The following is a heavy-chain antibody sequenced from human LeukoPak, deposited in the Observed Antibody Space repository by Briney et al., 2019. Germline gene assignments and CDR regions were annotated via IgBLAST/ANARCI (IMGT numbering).Heavy chain of an antibody. CDR3: ARLSLDSSGYYDY. D-gene: IGHD3-22*01. CDR1: GYNFATYW. J-gene: IGHJ4*02. V-gene: IGHV5-51*01. Sequence: GESLKISCEGSGYNFATYWIGWVRQMPGKGLEWMGIIYPGDSDTRYSPSFQGQVTISADKSISTAYLQWSSLKASDTAMYYCARLSLDSSGYYDYWGQGTLVTVSS. CDR2: IYPGDSDT.